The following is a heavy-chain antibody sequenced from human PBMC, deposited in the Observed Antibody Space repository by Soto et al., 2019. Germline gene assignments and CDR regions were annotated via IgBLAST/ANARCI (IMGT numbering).Heavy chain of an antibody. V-gene: IGHV3-11*01. CDR3: AREVVNYGDYGHYYYYYYMDV. D-gene: IGHD4-17*01. CDR2: ISSSGSTI. Sequence: GCSLILSCAASGFTFSDYYMSWIRQAPGKELEWVSCISSSGSTIYYADSVKGRFTISRDNAKNSLYLQMKSLRAEDTAVYYCAREVVNYGDYGHYYYYYYMDVWGKGTTVTVSS. CDR1: GFTFSDYY. J-gene: IGHJ6*03.